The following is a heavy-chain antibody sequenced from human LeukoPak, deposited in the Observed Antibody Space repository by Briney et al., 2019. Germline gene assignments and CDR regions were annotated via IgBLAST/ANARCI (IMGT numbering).Heavy chain of an antibody. CDR2: IYPGDSDT. D-gene: IGHD3-3*01. V-gene: IGHV5-51*01. CDR1: GCSFTTYW. J-gene: IGHJ5*01. Sequence: GESLKISCKGSGCSFTTYWIGWVRQMPGKGLEWMGIIYPGDSDTRYSPSFQGQVTISVDKSISTAYLQWSSLTDSATAMYYCALRNGVLVAPFDPWGQGTLVTVSS. CDR3: ALRNGVLVAPFDP.